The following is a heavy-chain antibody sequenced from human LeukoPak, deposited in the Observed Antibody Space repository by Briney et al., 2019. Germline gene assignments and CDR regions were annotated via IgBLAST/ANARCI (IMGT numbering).Heavy chain of an antibody. CDR3: ATDGIPGATTTLDY. V-gene: IGHV1-24*01. D-gene: IGHD1-26*01. Sequence: ASVKVSCKVSGFTLNDLSIQWVRQAPGKGLEWMGGFDPEDGETIYAPKFQARVTMTQDTYEDTAYMELSSLRSEDTAVYYCATDGIPGATTTLDYWGQGTLVTVSS. CDR1: GFTLNDLS. J-gene: IGHJ4*02. CDR2: FDPEDGET.